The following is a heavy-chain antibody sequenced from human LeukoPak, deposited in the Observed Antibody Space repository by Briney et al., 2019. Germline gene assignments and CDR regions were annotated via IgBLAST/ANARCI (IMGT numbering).Heavy chain of an antibody. J-gene: IGHJ5*01. CDR1: GYTFTSYG. Sequence: ASVKVSCKASGYTFTSYGISWVRQAPGQGLEWMGWISAYNGNTNYAQKLQGRVTMTTDTSTSTAYMELRSLRSDDTAVYYCATAASVLRYFDWFSFWGQGTLVTVSS. V-gene: IGHV1-18*01. CDR2: ISAYNGNT. D-gene: IGHD3-9*01. CDR3: ATAASVLRYFDWFSF.